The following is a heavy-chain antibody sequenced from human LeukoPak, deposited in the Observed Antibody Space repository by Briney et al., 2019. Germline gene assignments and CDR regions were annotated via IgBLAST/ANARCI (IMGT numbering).Heavy chain of an antibody. J-gene: IGHJ4*02. CDR2: INPNSGGT. CDR1: GYTFTGYY. CDR3: ARDGSSSRGDYFDY. V-gene: IGHV1-2*02. D-gene: IGHD6-13*01. Sequence: ASVKVSCKASGYTFTGYYMHWVRQAPGQGLEWMGWINPNSGGTNYAQKFQGRDTMTRDTSISTAYMELSSLRSEDTAVYYCARDGSSSRGDYFDYWGQGTLVTVSS.